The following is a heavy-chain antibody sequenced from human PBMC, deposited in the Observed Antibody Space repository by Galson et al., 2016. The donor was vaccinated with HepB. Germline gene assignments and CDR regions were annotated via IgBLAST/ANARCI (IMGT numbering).Heavy chain of an antibody. CDR3: ARELQGYDY. D-gene: IGHD3-10*01. Sequence: SLRLSCAASGFTFSNAWMHWVRQAPGKGLVWVSRISSDGTSTSYADSVKGRFTISRDNAKNALYLRMNSLRAEDTAVYYCARELQGYDYWGQGALVTVSS. CDR1: GFTFSNAW. CDR2: ISSDGTST. J-gene: IGHJ4*02. V-gene: IGHV3-74*01.